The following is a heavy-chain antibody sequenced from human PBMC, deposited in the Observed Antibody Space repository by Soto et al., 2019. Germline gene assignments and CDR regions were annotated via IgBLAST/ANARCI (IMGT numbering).Heavy chain of an antibody. CDR2: INPTGEKK. Sequence: ASVNVSCKAAGYTFTSHWMHWVRQVPGQGLEWIGVINPTGEKKSYARRLQGRLTLTTDTSTNTVYMELSSLRSDDTAIYYCARDESAFDLIWWFDPWGPGTLVTVSS. CDR1: GYTFTSHW. V-gene: IGHV1-46*01. D-gene: IGHD3-3*02. CDR3: ARDESAFDLIWWFDP. J-gene: IGHJ5*02.